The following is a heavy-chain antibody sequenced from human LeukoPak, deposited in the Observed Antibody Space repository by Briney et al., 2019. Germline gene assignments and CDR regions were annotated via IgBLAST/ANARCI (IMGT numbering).Heavy chain of an antibody. CDR2: ISYDGSNK. CDR3: ARATGHIVVTDY. CDR1: GFTFSSYA. Sequence: GRPLRLSCAASGFTFSSYAMHWVRQAPGKGLEWVAVISYDGSNKYYADSVKGRFTISRDNSKNTLYLQMNSLRAEDTAVYYCARATGHIVVTDYWGQGTLVTVSS. J-gene: IGHJ4*02. D-gene: IGHD2-21*01. V-gene: IGHV3-30-3*01.